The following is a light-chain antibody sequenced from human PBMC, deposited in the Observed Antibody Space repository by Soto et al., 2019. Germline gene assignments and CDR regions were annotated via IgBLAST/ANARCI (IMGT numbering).Light chain of an antibody. V-gene: IGLV1-44*01. CDR1: SSNIGSNR. J-gene: IGLJ3*02. CDR3: AAWDDSLNGPV. Sequence: QSVLTQPPSASGTPGQRVTISCSGSSSNIGSNRVNWYQQLPGTAPNLLIYSNNQRLSGVTDRFSGYKSGASASLAIRGLQSEDEADYYCAAWDDSLNGPVFGGGTKVTVL. CDR2: SNN.